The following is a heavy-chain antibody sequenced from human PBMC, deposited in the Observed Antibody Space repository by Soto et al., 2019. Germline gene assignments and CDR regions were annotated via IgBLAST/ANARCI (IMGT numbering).Heavy chain of an antibody. J-gene: IGHJ5*01. V-gene: IGHV4-34*01. D-gene: IGHD3-22*01. CDR1: GGSFSGHS. CDR3: STRDYDTTGYYRFDP. CDR2: ITHSGRV. Sequence: SETLSLTCAVYGGSFSGHSWTWIRQSPGKGLEWIGDITHSGRVNYSPSLKRRVTISLDTTKNQFSLTLSAVTAADTAMYYCSTRDYDTTGYYRFDPWGQGTLVTVSS.